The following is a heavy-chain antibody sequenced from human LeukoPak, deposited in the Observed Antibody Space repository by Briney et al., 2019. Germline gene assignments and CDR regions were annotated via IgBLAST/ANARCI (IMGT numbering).Heavy chain of an antibody. J-gene: IGHJ4*02. V-gene: IGHV3-53*01. CDR1: GFTVSSNY. Sequence: GGSLRLSCAASGFTVSSNYMSWVRQAPGKGLEWASVIYSGGSTYYADSVKGRFTISRDNSKNTLYLQMNSLRAEDTAVYYCARAPNYGDRAYWGQGTLVTVSS. CDR3: ARAPNYGDRAY. D-gene: IGHD4-17*01. CDR2: IYSGGST.